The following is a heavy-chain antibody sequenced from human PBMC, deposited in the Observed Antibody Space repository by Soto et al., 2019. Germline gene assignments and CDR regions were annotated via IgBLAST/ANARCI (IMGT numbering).Heavy chain of an antibody. CDR3: ARRRDGYNYDPPPFDY. J-gene: IGHJ4*02. V-gene: IGHV4-34*01. Sequence: SETLSLTCAVYGGSFSDYSWTWIRQPPGKGLERIGEINHSGSTYYNPSLMSRVTISVDTSKSQFSLKLTSVTAADTAVYYCARRRDGYNYDPPPFDYWGQGTLVTVSS. CDR1: GGSFSDYS. CDR2: INHSGST. D-gene: IGHD5-12*01.